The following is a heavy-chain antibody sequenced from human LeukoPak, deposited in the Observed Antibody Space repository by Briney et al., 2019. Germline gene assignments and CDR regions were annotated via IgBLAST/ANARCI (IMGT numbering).Heavy chain of an antibody. CDR3: ARPYYYDSRIDP. V-gene: IGHV4-30-4*01. Sequence: SETLSLTCTVSGGSISSGGNYWSWIRQPPGKGLEWIAYMYYSGSTYYNPSLKSRVTMSADTSKNQLCLKLSSVTAADTAVYYCARPYYYDSRIDPWGQGILVTVSS. CDR1: GGSISSGGNY. J-gene: IGHJ5*02. CDR2: MYYSGST. D-gene: IGHD3-22*01.